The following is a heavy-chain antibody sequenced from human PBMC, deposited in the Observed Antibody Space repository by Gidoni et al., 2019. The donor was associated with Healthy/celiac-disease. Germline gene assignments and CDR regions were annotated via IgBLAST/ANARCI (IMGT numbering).Heavy chain of an antibody. Sequence: EVQLVESGGGLVKPGGSRRLSCAASGCTFSSYSMNWVRQAPGKGLEWVSSISSSSSYIYYADSVKGRFTISRDNAKNALYLQMNSLRAEDTAVYYCARVWAQGWELLKGYYYGMDVWGQGTTVTVSS. V-gene: IGHV3-21*06. CDR1: GCTFSSYS. J-gene: IGHJ6*02. D-gene: IGHD1-26*01. CDR2: ISSSSSYI. CDR3: ARVWAQGWELLKGYYYGMDV.